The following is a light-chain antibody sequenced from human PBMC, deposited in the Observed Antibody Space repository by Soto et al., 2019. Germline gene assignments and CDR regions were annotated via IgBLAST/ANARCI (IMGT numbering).Light chain of an antibody. J-gene: IGKJ1*01. V-gene: IGKV1-5*03. Sequence: DIQMTQAPSTLSASVGDRVTLGCRASQSIVDLLAWYQQKPGKAPKRLIYKASNLESGVPSRFGGSGSGSEFTLTISNLQPDDFATYYCQQYKDNPWTFGQGTKVEFK. CDR2: KAS. CDR1: QSIVDL. CDR3: QQYKDNPWT.